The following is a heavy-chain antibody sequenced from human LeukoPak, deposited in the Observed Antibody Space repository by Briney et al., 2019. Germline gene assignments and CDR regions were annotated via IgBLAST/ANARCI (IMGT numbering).Heavy chain of an antibody. V-gene: IGHV4-34*01. CDR1: GGSFSGYY. J-gene: IGHJ5*02. Sequence: PSETLTLTCAAYGGSFSGYYWSWIRQSPGKGLEWIGAVDHSGSTNYNSTLNSRVTMSVDTSKNQFSLKLSAVTAPDTAVYYCARHSKSGYADWFDPWGQGTLVTVSS. CDR3: ARHSKSGYADWFDP. D-gene: IGHD5-12*01. CDR2: VDHSGST.